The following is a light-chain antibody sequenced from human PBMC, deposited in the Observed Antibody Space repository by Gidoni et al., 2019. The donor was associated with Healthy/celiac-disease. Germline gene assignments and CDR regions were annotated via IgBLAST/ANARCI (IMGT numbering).Light chain of an antibody. Sequence: DIVMTQSPLSLPVTPGEPASISCRSSQSLLHSNGYNYLDWYLQKPGQSPQLLIYLGSNRASGVPDRFSGSGSGTDFTLKISRVAAEDVGVYYCMQSLQTPRTFGPXTKVDIK. V-gene: IGKV2-28*01. CDR1: QSLLHSNGYNY. J-gene: IGKJ3*01. CDR3: MQSLQTPRT. CDR2: LGS.